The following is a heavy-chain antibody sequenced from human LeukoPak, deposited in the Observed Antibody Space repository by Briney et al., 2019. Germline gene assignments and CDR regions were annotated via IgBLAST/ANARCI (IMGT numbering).Heavy chain of an antibody. CDR2: SHRGGSS. CDR3: ARGGNRFGGFYFDY. D-gene: IGHD3-10*01. J-gene: IGHJ4*02. Sequence: SQTLSLTCTVSADSLSRWGHYWPWIPHLPETGLESIYFSHRGGSSRHNPSLKGRVAISVDASRKQFALRLSSVTAADTAIYYCARGGNRFGGFYFDYWGQGIQVIVSS. V-gene: IGHV4-31*03. CDR1: ADSLSRWGHY.